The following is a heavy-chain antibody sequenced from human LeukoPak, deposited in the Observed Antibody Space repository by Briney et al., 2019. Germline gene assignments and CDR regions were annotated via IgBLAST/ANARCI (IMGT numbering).Heavy chain of an antibody. CDR3: VRDLLGSGSTTAYLHH. V-gene: IGHV3-21*01. Sequence: GGSLRLSCTASGFTFSDYSMNWVRQAPGKGLEWVSSISRWSRHVYYAGSVKGRFTISRDNAWNSLYLQMNSLRAEDMAVYFCVRDLLGSGSTTAYLHHWGQGTLVTVSS. J-gene: IGHJ1*01. D-gene: IGHD1-1*01. CDR1: GFTFSDYS. CDR2: ISRWSRHV.